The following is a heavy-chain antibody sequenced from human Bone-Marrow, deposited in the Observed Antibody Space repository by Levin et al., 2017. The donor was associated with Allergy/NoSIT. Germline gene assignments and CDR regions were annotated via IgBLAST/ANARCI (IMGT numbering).Heavy chain of an antibody. CDR3: ARASFGGFDY. J-gene: IGHJ4*02. V-gene: IGHV3-74*01. D-gene: IGHD4-23*01. Sequence: GESLKISCAASGVTFSGYWMHWVRQAPGKGLMWVSRINSDGSSTNYADSVKGRFTISRDNAKNTLYLQMNSLRADDTAVYCCARASFGGFDYWGQGTLVTVSS. CDR2: INSDGSST. CDR1: GVTFSGYW.